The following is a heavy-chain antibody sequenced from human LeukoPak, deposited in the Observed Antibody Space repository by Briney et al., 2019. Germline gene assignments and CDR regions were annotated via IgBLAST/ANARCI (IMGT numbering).Heavy chain of an antibody. D-gene: IGHD5-18*01. Sequence: GASVKVSCKASGYTFTSYYMHWVRQAPGQGLEWMGIINPSGGSASYAQKFQGRVTMTRNTSISTAYMELSSLRSEDTAVYYCARGVFGYSYGYDDFDYWGQGTLVTVSS. CDR3: ARGVFGYSYGYDDFDY. V-gene: IGHV1-46*01. CDR1: GYTFTSYY. CDR2: INPSGGSA. J-gene: IGHJ4*02.